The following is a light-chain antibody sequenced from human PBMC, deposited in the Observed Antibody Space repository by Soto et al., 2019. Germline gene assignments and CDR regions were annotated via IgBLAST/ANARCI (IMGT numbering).Light chain of an antibody. CDR3: QQRSNWPPIT. Sequence: EIVLTQSPATLSLSPGERATNSCRASQNVSSYLAWYQQKPGQAPRLLIYDASNRATGIPARFSGSGSGTDFTLTISSLEPEDFAVYYCQQRSNWPPITFGQGTRLEIK. J-gene: IGKJ5*01. CDR1: QNVSSY. V-gene: IGKV3-11*01. CDR2: DAS.